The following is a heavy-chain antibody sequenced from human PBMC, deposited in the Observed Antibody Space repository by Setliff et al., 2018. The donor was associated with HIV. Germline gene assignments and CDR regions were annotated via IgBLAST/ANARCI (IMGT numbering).Heavy chain of an antibody. Sequence: GGSLRLSCVASGFTFINYAMSWVRQAPGKGLEWVANINQDGSEKYSVDSVKGRFTISRDNANNLVYLQMNSLRVEDTAVYFCARWGSGSYERVFDYWGQGMLVTVSS. V-gene: IGHV3-7*01. CDR2: INQDGSEK. J-gene: IGHJ4*02. D-gene: IGHD1-26*01. CDR1: GFTFINYA. CDR3: ARWGSGSYERVFDY.